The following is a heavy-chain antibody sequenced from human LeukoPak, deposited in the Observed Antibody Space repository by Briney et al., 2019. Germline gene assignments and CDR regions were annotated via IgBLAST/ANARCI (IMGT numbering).Heavy chain of an antibody. CDR1: GGSISSYY. V-gene: IGHV4-59*01. CDR3: ARGSSGWYTDFDY. D-gene: IGHD6-19*01. CDR2: IYYSGST. J-gene: IGHJ4*02. Sequence: SESLSLTCTVSGGSISSYYWSWIRQPPGKGLEWIGYIYYSGSTNYNPSLKSRVTISVDTSTNQFSLKLSSVTAADTAVYYCARGSSGWYTDFDYWGQGTLVTVSS.